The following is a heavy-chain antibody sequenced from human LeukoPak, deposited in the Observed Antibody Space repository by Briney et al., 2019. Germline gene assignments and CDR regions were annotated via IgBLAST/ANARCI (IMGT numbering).Heavy chain of an antibody. CDR2: IYYSGST. CDR3: AREMRFGEGPVGY. Sequence: PSETLSLTCTVSGGSISSGDYYWRWIRQPPGKGLEWIGYIYYSGSTNYNPSLKSRVTISVDTSKNQFSLKLSSVTAADTAVYYCAREMRFGEGPVGYWGQGTLVTVSS. J-gene: IGHJ4*02. CDR1: GGSISSGDYY. V-gene: IGHV4-61*08. D-gene: IGHD3-10*01.